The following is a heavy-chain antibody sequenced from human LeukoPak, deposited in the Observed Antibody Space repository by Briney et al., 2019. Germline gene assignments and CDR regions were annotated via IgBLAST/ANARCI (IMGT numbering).Heavy chain of an antibody. D-gene: IGHD3-22*01. V-gene: IGHV3-74*01. CDR1: GFTFSSYW. CDR2: INSDGSST. Sequence: GGSLRLSCAASGFTFSSYWMHWVRQAPGKGLVWASRINSDGSSTSYADSVKGRFTISRDNAKNTLYLQMNSLRAEDTAVYYCAREGTYYYDSSRYLLRWGQGTLVTVSS. CDR3: AREGTYYYDSSRYLLR. J-gene: IGHJ4*02.